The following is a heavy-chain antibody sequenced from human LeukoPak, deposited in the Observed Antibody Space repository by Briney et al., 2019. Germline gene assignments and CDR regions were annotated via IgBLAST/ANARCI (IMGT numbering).Heavy chain of an antibody. CDR2: IYPGGST. Sequence: PSETLSLTCIVSGYSISSGYYWGWIRHPPGKGLEWIGSIYPGGSTHYNPSLKSRVTISIDTSKNQFSLKLSSVTAADTAVYYCAREGGGHNYGSDYWGQGTLVTVSS. D-gene: IGHD5-18*01. V-gene: IGHV4-38-2*02. CDR3: AREGGGHNYGSDY. CDR1: GYSISSGYY. J-gene: IGHJ4*02.